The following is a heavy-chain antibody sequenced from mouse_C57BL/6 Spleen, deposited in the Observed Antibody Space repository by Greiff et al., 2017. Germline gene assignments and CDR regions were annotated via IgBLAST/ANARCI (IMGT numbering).Heavy chain of an antibody. Sequence: QVQLQQPGAELVKPGASVKLSCKASGYTFTSYWMQWVKQRPGQGLEWIGEIDPTDSYTNYNQKFKGKATLTVDTTSSTAYMQLSSLTSEDSAVDYCARDCGRDWGQGTTLTVSS. CDR3: ARDCGRD. CDR1: GYTFTSYW. D-gene: IGHD1-1*01. CDR2: IDPTDSYT. V-gene: IGHV1-50*01. J-gene: IGHJ2*01.